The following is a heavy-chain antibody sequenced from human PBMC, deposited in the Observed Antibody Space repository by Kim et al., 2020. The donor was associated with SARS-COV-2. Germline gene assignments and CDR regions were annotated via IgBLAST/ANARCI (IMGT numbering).Heavy chain of an antibody. CDR3: ARGRGFGVTFDY. CDR1: GVSFSGYY. CDR2: INHSGST. D-gene: IGHD3-10*01. Sequence: SETLSLTCAVYGVSFSGYYWSWIRQPPGKGLEWIGEINHSGSTNYNPSLKSRVTISVDTSKNQFSLKLSSVTAADTAVYYCARGRGFGVTFDYWGQGTLVTVSS. J-gene: IGHJ4*02. V-gene: IGHV4-34*01.